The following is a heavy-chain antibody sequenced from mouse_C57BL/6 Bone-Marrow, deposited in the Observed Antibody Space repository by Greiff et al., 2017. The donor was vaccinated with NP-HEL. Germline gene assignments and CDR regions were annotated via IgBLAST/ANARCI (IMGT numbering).Heavy chain of an antibody. CDR2: IWSDGST. CDR1: GFSLTSYG. J-gene: IGHJ4*01. D-gene: IGHD3-2*02. V-gene: IGHV2-6-1*01. Sequence: QVQLQQSGPGLVAPSQSLSITCTVSGFSLTSYGVHWVRQPPVKGLEWLVVIWSDGSTTYNSALKSRLSISKDNSKSQVFLKMNSLQTDDTAMYYCARHREDSSGYVRYYAMDYWGQGTSVTVSS. CDR3: ARHREDSSGYVRYYAMDY.